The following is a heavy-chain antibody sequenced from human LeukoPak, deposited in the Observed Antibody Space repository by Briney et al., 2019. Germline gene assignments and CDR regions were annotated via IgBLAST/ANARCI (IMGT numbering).Heavy chain of an antibody. D-gene: IGHD6-13*01. CDR2: INHSGST. CDR3: ARGKRYSSSSWFDP. V-gene: IGHV4-34*01. J-gene: IGHJ5*02. Sequence: SETLSLTCAVYGGSFSGYYWSWIRQPPGKGLEWIGEINHSGSTNYIPSLKSRVTISVDTSKNQFSLKLSSVTAADTAVYYCARGKRYSSSSWFDPWGQGTLVTVSS. CDR1: GGSFSGYY.